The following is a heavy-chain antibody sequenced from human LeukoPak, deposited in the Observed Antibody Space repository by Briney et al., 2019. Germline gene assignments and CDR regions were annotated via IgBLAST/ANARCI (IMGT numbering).Heavy chain of an antibody. CDR3: ARHEGKLWFGETAMNY. Sequence: PSDTLSLTCTVSGGSISSYSWSWVRQPPGKGLEWIAYMSYSGTTNYNPSLKSRVTISVDTSKKQFSLKLSSVTAADTAVYYCARHEGKLWFGETAMNYWGQGTLVTVSS. V-gene: IGHV4-59*08. CDR1: GGSISSYS. J-gene: IGHJ4*02. D-gene: IGHD3-10*01. CDR2: MSYSGTT.